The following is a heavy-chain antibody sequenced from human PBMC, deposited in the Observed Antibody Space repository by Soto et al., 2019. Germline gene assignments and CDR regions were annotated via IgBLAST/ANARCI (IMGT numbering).Heavy chain of an antibody. CDR2: ISSSSSTI. J-gene: IGHJ4*02. D-gene: IGHD6-13*01. V-gene: IGHV3-48*04. CDR1: GLTFGSYS. CDR3: ARDRHRWDFDS. Sequence: GGSLRLSCAASGLTFGSYSMNWVRQAQGKGLEWVSYISSSSSTIYSADSVKGRFTISRDNAKNSLYLQMNSLRAEDTAVYYCARDRHRWDFDSWGQGTLGTVSS.